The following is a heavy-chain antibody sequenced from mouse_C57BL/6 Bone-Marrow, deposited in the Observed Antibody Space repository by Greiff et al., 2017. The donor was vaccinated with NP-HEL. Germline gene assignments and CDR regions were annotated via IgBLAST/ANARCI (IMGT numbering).Heavy chain of an antibody. CDR3: ARFTTVVAGDY. Sequence: VQLKESGGDLVKPGGSLKLSCAASGFTFSSYGMSWVRQTPDKRLEWVATISSGGSYTYYPDSVKGRFTISRDNAKNTLYLQMSSLKSEDTAMYYCARFTTVVAGDYWGQGTTLTVSS. CDR1: GFTFSSYG. V-gene: IGHV5-6*01. J-gene: IGHJ2*01. CDR2: ISSGGSYT. D-gene: IGHD1-1*01.